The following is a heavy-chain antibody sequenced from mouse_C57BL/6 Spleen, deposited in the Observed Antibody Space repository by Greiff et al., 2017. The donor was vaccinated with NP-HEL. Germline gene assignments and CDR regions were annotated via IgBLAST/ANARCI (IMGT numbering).Heavy chain of an antibody. Sequence: VQLQQSGPELVKPGASVKMSCKASGYTFTNYNMHWVKQSHGKSLEWIGYINPNNGGTSYNQKFKGKATLTVNKSSSTAYMELRSLTSEDSSVYYCAREGKNYYGNYVYYAMDYWGQGTSVTVSS. D-gene: IGHD2-1*01. J-gene: IGHJ4*01. CDR2: INPNNGGT. CDR1: GYTFTNYN. V-gene: IGHV1-22*01. CDR3: AREGKNYYGNYVYYAMDY.